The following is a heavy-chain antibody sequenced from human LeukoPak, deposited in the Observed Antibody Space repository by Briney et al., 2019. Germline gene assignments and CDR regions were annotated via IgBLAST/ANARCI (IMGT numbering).Heavy chain of an antibody. CDR1: GYTFTIYD. D-gene: IGHD3-10*02. CDR2: MNPSSGNT. CDR3: ARGPVEAVFGVSTED. V-gene: IGHV1-8*01. Sequence: GASVTVSCTASGYTFTIYDINWVRQATGQGLEWMGWMNPSSGNTGYAQKFQGRVSMTRDTSISTAYMELSSLRSEDTAVYYCARGPVEAVFGVSTEDWGQGTTVTVSS. J-gene: IGHJ6*02.